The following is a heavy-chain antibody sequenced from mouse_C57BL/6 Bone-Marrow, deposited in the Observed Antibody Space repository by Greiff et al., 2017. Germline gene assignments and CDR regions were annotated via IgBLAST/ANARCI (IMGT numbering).Heavy chain of an antibody. Sequence: QVQLQQPGAELVKPGASVKLSCKASGYTFTSYWMHWVKQRPGQGLEWIGMIHPNSGSTNYNEKFKSQATLTVDKSSSTAYMQLSSLTSEDSAVYYCARFYYGSSLDYWGQGTTLTVSS. CDR2: IHPNSGST. D-gene: IGHD1-1*01. CDR3: ARFYYGSSLDY. CDR1: GYTFTSYW. V-gene: IGHV1-64*01. J-gene: IGHJ2*01.